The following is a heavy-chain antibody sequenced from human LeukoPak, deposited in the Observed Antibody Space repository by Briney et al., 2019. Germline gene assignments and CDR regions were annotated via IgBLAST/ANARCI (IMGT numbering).Heavy chain of an antibody. D-gene: IGHD6-6*01. V-gene: IGHV4-59*01. CDR2: IYYSGST. CDR1: GGSIGSYY. CDR3: ASSSIAAREDYYYYGMDV. J-gene: IGHJ6*02. Sequence: SETLSLTCTVSGGSIGSYYWSWIRQPPGKGLEWIGYIYYSGSTNYNPSLKSRVTISVDTSKNQFSLKLSSVTAADTAVYYCASSSIAAREDYYYYGMDVWGQGTTVTVSS.